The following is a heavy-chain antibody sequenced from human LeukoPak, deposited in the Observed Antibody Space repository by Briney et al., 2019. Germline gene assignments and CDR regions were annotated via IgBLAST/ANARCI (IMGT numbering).Heavy chain of an antibody. Sequence: SETLSLTCTVSGGSVSDYYWSWIRQPPGKGLEWIGEINHSGSTNYNPSLKSRVTISVDTSKNQFSLKLSSVTAADTAVYYCARGGSDYGSGNYYLHYYYYYYMDVWGKGTTVTVSS. V-gene: IGHV4-34*01. CDR2: INHSGST. J-gene: IGHJ6*03. D-gene: IGHD3-10*01. CDR3: ARGGSDYGSGNYYLHYYYYYYMDV. CDR1: GGSVSDYY.